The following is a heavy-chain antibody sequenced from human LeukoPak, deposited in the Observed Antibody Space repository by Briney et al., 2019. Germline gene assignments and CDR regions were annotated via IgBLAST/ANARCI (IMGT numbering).Heavy chain of an antibody. Sequence: PSETLSLTCTVSGGSISTYYWSWIRQPPGEGLEWIAYIDYSASTNYNPSLKSRVTISVDTSKNQFSLKLRSVTAADTAVYYCARDSRRELLHAFDIWGQGTMVTVSS. CDR2: IDYSAST. J-gene: IGHJ3*02. V-gene: IGHV4-59*01. CDR3: ARDSRRELLHAFDI. D-gene: IGHD1-26*01. CDR1: GGSISTYY.